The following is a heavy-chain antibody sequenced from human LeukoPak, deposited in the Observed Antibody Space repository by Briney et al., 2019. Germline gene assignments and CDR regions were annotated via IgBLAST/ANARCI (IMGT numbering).Heavy chain of an antibody. V-gene: IGHV2-5*02. J-gene: IGHJ4*02. CDR1: GFSLSTSGVG. CDR2: IYWDDDK. CDR3: ARWYGSSWAFDY. D-gene: IGHD6-13*01. Sequence: SGPTLVKPTQTLTLTCTFSGFSLSTSGVGVGWIRQPPGKALEWLALIYWDDDKRYSPSLKSRLTITKDTSKNQVVLTMTNTDPVDTATYYCARWYGSSWAFDYWGQGTLVTVSS.